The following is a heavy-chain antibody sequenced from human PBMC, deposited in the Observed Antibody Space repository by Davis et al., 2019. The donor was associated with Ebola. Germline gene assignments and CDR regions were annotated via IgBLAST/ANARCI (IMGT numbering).Heavy chain of an antibody. CDR2: FDPEDGET. D-gene: IGHD3-3*01. J-gene: IGHJ6*03. V-gene: IGHV1-24*01. CDR1: GYTLTELS. CDR3: ATGRVNDFWSRYYYYYMDV. Sequence: ASVTVSCKVSGYTLTELSMHWVRQAPGKGLEWMGGFDPEDGETIYAQKFQGRVTMTEDTSTDTAYMELSSLRSEDTAVYYCATGRVNDFWSRYYYYYMDVWGKGTTVTVSS.